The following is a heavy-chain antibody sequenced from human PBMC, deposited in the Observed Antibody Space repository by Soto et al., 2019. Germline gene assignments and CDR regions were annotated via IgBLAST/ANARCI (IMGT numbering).Heavy chain of an antibody. D-gene: IGHD2-21*01. V-gene: IGHV3-23*01. Sequence: GGSLRLSCAASGFTISTFAMTWVRQAPGKGLESVCGMTGSGATIHYADSVKGRFTISKDNSRNVLYLQMDYLRDEDTAVYYCAKDAVYNDGLWLMDSWGQGTLVTVSS. CDR2: MTGSGATI. J-gene: IGHJ4*02. CDR3: AKDAVYNDGLWLMDS. CDR1: GFTISTFA.